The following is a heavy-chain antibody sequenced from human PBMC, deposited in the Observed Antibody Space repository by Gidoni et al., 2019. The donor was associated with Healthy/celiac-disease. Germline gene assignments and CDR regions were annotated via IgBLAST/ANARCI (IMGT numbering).Heavy chain of an antibody. V-gene: IGHV3-23*01. CDR3: AKDVTPLSGDAFDI. CDR1: GVTVSRYA. CDR2: ISGSGGST. D-gene: IGHD3-10*01. J-gene: IGHJ3*02. Sequence: EVQLLESGGGLVQPGGSLRLSCAASGVTVSRYAMSWVRQAPGKGLEWVSDISGSGGSTYYADSLKGRFTISRDNSKNTLSLQMTSLRAEATAVYYCAKDVTPLSGDAFDIWGQGTMVTVSS.